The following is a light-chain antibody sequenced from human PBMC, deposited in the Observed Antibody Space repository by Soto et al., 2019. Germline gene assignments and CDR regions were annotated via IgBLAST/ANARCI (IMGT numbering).Light chain of an antibody. CDR1: QTVSSTY. CDR3: QQYDRSPFT. CDR2: STF. J-gene: IGKJ5*01. Sequence: EIVLTQSPGTLSLSPGERTTLSCRASQTVSSTYFAWYQQKPGQAPRLLIYSTFRRASGIPDRFSGSGSETDFTLTISGLEPEDFAVYYCQQYDRSPFTFGQGTRLEIK. V-gene: IGKV3-20*01.